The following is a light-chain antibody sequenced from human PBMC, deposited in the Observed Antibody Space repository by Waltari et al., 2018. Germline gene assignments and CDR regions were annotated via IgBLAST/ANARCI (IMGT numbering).Light chain of an antibody. J-gene: IGKJ5*01. CDR1: QGITDH. CDR2: AAS. CDR3: QQYWSYPIT. V-gene: IGKV1-16*02. Sequence: DIQMTQSPSSLSASVGHKVTITCRGSQGITDHLAWFQLKPGKAPKSLIYAASRLQSWVPSKFRGSGSWTDFTLTINSLQPEDFATYYCQQYWSYPITFAQGTRLEIE.